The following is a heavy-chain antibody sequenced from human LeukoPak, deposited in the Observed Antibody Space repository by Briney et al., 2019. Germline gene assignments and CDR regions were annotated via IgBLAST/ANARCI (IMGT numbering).Heavy chain of an antibody. V-gene: IGHV3-53*01. CDR1: GFTVSTNY. J-gene: IGHJ4*02. CDR3: AKNIAAPTTPFDY. CDR2: LYHGGST. D-gene: IGHD6-13*01. Sequence: GGSLRLSCAASGFTVSTNYMSWVRQAPGKGLEWVSVLYHGGSTYYADSVKGRFTISRDNSKNTLYLQMNYLRAEDTALYYCAKNIAAPTTPFDYWGQGTLVTVSS.